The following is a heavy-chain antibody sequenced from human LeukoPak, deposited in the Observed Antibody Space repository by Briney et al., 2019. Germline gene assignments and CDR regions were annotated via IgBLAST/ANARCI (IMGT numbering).Heavy chain of an antibody. CDR1: LYTFTRYY. J-gene: IGHJ4*02. V-gene: IGHV1-46*01. Sequence: APGRVSYTAVLYTFTRYYMHCVRQAPGQELERLGGINPIVVITSYTQKIQGRVTITPDMSTSTVYMELSSLRSEETDVYYCARVVAAAGHDGPYDYWGQGTLVTVSS. D-gene: IGHD6-13*01. CDR3: ARVVAAAGHDGPYDY. CDR2: INPIVVIT.